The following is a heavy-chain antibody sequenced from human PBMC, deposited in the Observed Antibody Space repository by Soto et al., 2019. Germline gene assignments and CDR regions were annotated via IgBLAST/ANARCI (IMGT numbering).Heavy chain of an antibody. Sequence: QVQLQESGPGRVKPSETLSLTCSVSGGSVRTGSYHWSWIRQPPGKGLEWIGFIPNNGSPDYNPSLKRRVGVSIDRSKNQFSLKVNSVTAADTAVYFCARIGWGGDSWGQGTLVTVSS. V-gene: IGHV4-61*01. CDR3: ARIGWGGDS. D-gene: IGHD7-27*01. CDR2: IPNNGSP. J-gene: IGHJ4*02. CDR1: GGSVRTGSYH.